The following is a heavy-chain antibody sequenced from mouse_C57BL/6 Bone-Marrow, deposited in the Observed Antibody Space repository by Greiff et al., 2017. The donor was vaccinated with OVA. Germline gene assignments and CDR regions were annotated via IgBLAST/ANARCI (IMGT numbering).Heavy chain of an antibody. CDR3: ARSVFHLYWYIDV. CDR2: IHPNSGST. Sequence: VQLQQSGAELVKPGASVKLSCKASGYTFTSYWMHWVKQRPGQGLEWIGMIHPNSGSTNYNEKFKSKATLTADKYSSTAYMQVSSLTSEDSAVYYCARSVFHLYWYIDVWGTGTTVTVSS. J-gene: IGHJ1*03. CDR1: GYTFTSYW. V-gene: IGHV1-64*01.